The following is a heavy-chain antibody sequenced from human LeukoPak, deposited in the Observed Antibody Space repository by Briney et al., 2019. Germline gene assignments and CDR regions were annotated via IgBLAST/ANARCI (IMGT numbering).Heavy chain of an antibody. D-gene: IGHD2-15*01. CDR2: INPNSGVT. CDR1: GYTFTGYY. V-gene: IGHV1-2*02. CDR3: ARAGGYCGRISCPYYFDY. Sequence: ASVKVSCKASGYTFTGYYIHWVRQAPGQGLEWMAWINPNSGVTNSAQRFQGRVTMTRDTSINTAYMELSRLRSDDAAVYYCARAGGYCGRISCPYYFDYWGQGSLVAVSS. J-gene: IGHJ4*02.